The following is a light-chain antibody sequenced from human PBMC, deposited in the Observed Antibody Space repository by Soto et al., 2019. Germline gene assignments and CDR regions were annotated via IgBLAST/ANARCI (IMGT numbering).Light chain of an antibody. CDR3: QKYNSAPYT. CDR1: QGISNY. CDR2: GAS. J-gene: IGKJ2*01. V-gene: IGKV1-27*01. Sequence: DIQMTQSPSSLSASVGDRVIISCRASQGISNYLAWYQQKPGKVPKLLIFGASTLQSGVPSRFSGSGSGTDFTLTIRSLQPEDVATYYCQKYNSAPYTFGQGTKLEL.